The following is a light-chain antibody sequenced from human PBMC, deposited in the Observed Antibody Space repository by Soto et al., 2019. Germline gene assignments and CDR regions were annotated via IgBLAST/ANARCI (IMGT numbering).Light chain of an antibody. CDR1: QSVSSN. Sequence: EIVMTQSPATLSVSPGGRATLSCRASQSVSSNLAWYQQKPGQAPRLLIYGASTRATGIPARFSGSGSGTEFTLTISSLQSEDFAFYYCQQYNNWPFTFGPGTKVDIK. CDR3: QQYNNWPFT. V-gene: IGKV3-15*01. CDR2: GAS. J-gene: IGKJ3*01.